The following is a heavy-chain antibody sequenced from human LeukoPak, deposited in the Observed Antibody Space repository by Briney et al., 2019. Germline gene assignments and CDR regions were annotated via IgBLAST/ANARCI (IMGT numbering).Heavy chain of an antibody. CDR3: ARVQVQLGSFDY. Sequence: ASVKVSCKASGYTFTSYYMHCVRQAPGQGLEWMGIINPSGGSTSYAQKFQGRVTMTRDTSTSTVYMELSSLRSEDTAVYYCARVQVQLGSFDYWGQGTLVTVSS. CDR1: GYTFTSYY. J-gene: IGHJ4*02. V-gene: IGHV1-46*01. D-gene: IGHD1-1*01. CDR2: INPSGGST.